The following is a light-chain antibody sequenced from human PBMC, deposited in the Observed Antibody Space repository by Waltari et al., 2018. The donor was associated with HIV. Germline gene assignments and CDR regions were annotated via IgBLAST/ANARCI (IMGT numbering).Light chain of an antibody. Sequence: QSALTQPCSVSGSPGQSVTISCTGTSSDVGAYKNVSWYKHHPGKAPAFMIYDVSKRPSGVPDRCSGSKSGNTASLTISGLQADDEAIYYCCSYAGTYEVVFGGGTKLTVL. CDR1: SSDVGAYKN. CDR3: CSYAGTYEVV. V-gene: IGLV2-11*01. J-gene: IGLJ2*01. CDR2: DVS.